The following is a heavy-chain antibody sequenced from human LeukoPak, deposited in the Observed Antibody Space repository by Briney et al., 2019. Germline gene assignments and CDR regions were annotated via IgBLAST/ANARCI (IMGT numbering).Heavy chain of an antibody. D-gene: IGHD3-3*01. V-gene: IGHV4-4*09. CDR3: ARHFGETYYDFWSGPYYYYMDV. J-gene: IGHJ6*03. CDR1: GGSIGSYY. Sequence: SETLSLTCTVSGGSIGSYYWSWIRQPPGKGLEWIGYIYTSGSTNYNPSLKSRVTISVDTSKNQFSLKPSSVTAADTAVYYCARHFGETYYDFWSGPYYYYMDVRGKGTTVTVSS. CDR2: IYTSGST.